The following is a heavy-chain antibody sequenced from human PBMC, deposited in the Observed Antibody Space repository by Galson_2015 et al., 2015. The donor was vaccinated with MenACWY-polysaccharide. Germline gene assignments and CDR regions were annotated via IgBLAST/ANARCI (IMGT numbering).Heavy chain of an antibody. CDR1: GFTFSSYW. J-gene: IGHJ4*02. D-gene: IGHD4/OR15-4a*01. V-gene: IGHV3-7*01. CDR3: AREPNSFDY. CDR2: IKKDGGEK. Sequence: SLRLSCAASGFTFSSYWMSWVRQAPGKGLEWVANIKKDGGEKNYVDSVKGRFTISRDNAKNSLYLQMNSLRVEDTAVYYCAREPNSFDYWDQGTLVTVSS.